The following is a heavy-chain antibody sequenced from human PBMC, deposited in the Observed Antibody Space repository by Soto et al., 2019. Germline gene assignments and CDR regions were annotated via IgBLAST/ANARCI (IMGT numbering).Heavy chain of an antibody. CDR2: VFHSGST. CDR3: ARCRTAATAYWYFDL. Sequence: QVQLEESGPGLVKPSETLSLTCSVSGDSVSSGSYYWSWIRQTPGKGLEWIGSVFHSGSTNYNPSLRSRLTISVDTSKKQFSLMLSTVTAADTAVYFCARCRTAATAYWYFDLWGRGTRVTVSS. V-gene: IGHV4-61*01. CDR1: GDSVSSGSYY. D-gene: IGHD2-15*01. J-gene: IGHJ2*01.